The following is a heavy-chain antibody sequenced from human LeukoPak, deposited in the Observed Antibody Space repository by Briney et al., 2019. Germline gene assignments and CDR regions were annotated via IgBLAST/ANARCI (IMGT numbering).Heavy chain of an antibody. J-gene: IGHJ4*02. CDR3: ARDRTGWLQADY. V-gene: IGHV4-61*02. CDR2: IYTSGST. Sequence: KPSETLSLTCSVSNDSISSGRYYWIWIRQPAGKGPEWIGRIYTSGSTNYNPSLKSRVIISVDTSKNQFSLSLSSVTAADTAVYYCARDRTGWLQADYWGPGTLFTVSS. D-gene: IGHD5-24*01. CDR1: NDSISSGRYY.